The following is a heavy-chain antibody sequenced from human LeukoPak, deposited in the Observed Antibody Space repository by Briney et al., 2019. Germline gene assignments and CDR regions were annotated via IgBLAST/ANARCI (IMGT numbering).Heavy chain of an antibody. D-gene: IGHD3-10*01. V-gene: IGHV3-23*01. CDR3: AKPGESFKSFFDD. CDR1: GFTFSSYT. CDR2: IGGSDGST. Sequence: GGSLRLSCAASGFTFSSYTMTWVRQAPGKGLEWVSGIGGSDGSTYYADSVKGRFTISRDNSKNTLYLQMNSLRAEDTAVYYCAKPGESFKSFFDDWGQGTLVTVSS. J-gene: IGHJ4*02.